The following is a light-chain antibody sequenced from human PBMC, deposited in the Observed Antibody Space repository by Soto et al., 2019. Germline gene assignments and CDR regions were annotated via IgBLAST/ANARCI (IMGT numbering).Light chain of an antibody. J-gene: IGKJ2*01. Sequence: EIVLTQSPATLSVSPGERVTLSCRASESISYFLAWYQHKPGQSPRLLIYGVSTRVAGVPSRFSGGGSGTDFTLTISSLQSEDFAGYYCQSYNDWPFAFGHGTKLEI. CDR2: GVS. CDR3: QSYNDWPFA. CDR1: ESISYF. V-gene: IGKV3-15*01.